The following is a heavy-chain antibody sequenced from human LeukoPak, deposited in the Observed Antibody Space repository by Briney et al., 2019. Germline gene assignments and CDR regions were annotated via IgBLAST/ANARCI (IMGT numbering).Heavy chain of an antibody. CDR3: ARERYSYGTDY. CDR1: GGSFSGYY. V-gene: IGHV4-34*01. Sequence: SETLSLTCAVYGGSFSGYYWGWLRQPPGKGLEWIGEINHSGSTNYSPSLKSRVTISVDTSKNQFSLRLSSVTAADTAVYYCARERYSYGTDYWGQGTLVTVSS. J-gene: IGHJ4*02. CDR2: INHSGST. D-gene: IGHD5-18*01.